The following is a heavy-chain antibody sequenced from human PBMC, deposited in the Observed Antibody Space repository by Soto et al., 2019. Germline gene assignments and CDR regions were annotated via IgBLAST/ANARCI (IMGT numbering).Heavy chain of an antibody. V-gene: IGHV1-69*12. CDR1: GGTFSSYA. CDR3: QRGSAGDHDAFDI. J-gene: IGHJ3*02. Sequence: QVQLVQSGAEVKKPGSSVKVSCKASGGTFSSYAISWVRQAPGQGLEWMGGIIPIFGTANYAQKFQGRVTVTAEEATSPDYTELSSLRSEDPAVDYCQRGSAGDHDAFDIWGQGTMVTVSS. D-gene: IGHD3-10*01. CDR2: IIPIFGTA.